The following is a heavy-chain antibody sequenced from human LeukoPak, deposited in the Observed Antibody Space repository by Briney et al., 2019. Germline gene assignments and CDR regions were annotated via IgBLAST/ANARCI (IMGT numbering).Heavy chain of an antibody. V-gene: IGHV3-7*01. CDR2: INQDGGEK. D-gene: IGHD4-17*01. CDR3: ARNKNYGDSNDY. Sequence: PGGSLRLSCAASGFTFSSYTITWVRQAPGKGLEWVANINQDGGEKYYVDSVKGRFTISRDNAKNSLYLQMNSLRAEDTAVYYCARNKNYGDSNDYWGQGTPVTVSS. CDR1: GFTFSSYT. J-gene: IGHJ4*02.